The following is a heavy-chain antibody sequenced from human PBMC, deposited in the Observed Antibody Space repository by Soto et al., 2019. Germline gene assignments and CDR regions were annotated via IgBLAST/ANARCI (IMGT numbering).Heavy chain of an antibody. Sequence: VQLVECGGGVVQPGRSLRHSCAVSGFTVSTYGMHWVRQAPGKGLEWVAVISRDGGTKYYADSVKGRFTISRDNSRNTLFLEMNSLRGDDMAVYYCTGEVASGYWGQGTLVTVSS. V-gene: IGHV3-30*03. D-gene: IGHD2-8*02. CDR1: GFTVSTYG. CDR3: TGEVASGY. CDR2: ISRDGGTK. J-gene: IGHJ4*02.